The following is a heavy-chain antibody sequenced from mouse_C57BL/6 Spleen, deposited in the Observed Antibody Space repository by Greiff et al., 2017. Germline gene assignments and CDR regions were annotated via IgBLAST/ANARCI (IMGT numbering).Heavy chain of an antibody. V-gene: IGHV1-50*01. Sequence: VQLQQPGAELVKPGASVKLSCKASGYTFTSYWMQWVRQRPGQGLEWIGEIDPSDSDTNYNQKFKGKATLTVDTSSSTACMQLSSLTSEDSAVYYYARAVATVISDYWGQGTTLTVSS. J-gene: IGHJ2*01. CDR1: GYTFTSYW. D-gene: IGHD1-1*01. CDR2: IDPSDSDT. CDR3: ARAVATVISDY.